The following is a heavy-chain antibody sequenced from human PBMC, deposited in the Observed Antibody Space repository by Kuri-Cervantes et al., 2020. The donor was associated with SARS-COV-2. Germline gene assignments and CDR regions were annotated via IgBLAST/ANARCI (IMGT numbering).Heavy chain of an antibody. J-gene: IGHJ4*02. Sequence: SLKISCAASGFTFDDYAMHWVRQAPGKGLEWVSGISWNSGSIGYADSVKGRFTISRDNAKNSPYLQMNSLRAEDTALYYCAKDMESGGSYSTFDYWGQGTLVTVSS. D-gene: IGHD2-15*01. CDR1: GFTFDDYA. CDR2: ISWNSGSI. V-gene: IGHV3-9*01. CDR3: AKDMESGGSYSTFDY.